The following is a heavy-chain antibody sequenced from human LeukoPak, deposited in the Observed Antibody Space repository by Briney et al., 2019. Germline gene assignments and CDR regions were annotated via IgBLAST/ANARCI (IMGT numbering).Heavy chain of an antibody. Sequence: ASVKVSCKASGYTFTSNYIHWVRQAPGQGLEWMGMIYPRDGSTSYAQKFQGRVTVTRDTSTSTVHMELSGLRSEDTTVYYCARDQGGFDYWGQGTLVTVSS. CDR3: ARDQGGFDY. V-gene: IGHV1-46*01. J-gene: IGHJ4*02. CDR1: GYTFTSNY. CDR2: IYPRDGST.